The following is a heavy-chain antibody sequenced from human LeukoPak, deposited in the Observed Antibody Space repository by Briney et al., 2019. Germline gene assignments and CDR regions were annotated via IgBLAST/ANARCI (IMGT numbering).Heavy chain of an antibody. J-gene: IGHJ4*02. D-gene: IGHD2-21*01. CDR1: GFTFSNAW. V-gene: IGHV3-15*01. CDR3: AKLLKSTIFY. CDR2: IKSKTDGGTT. Sequence: GGSLRLSCAASGFTFSNAWMSWVRQAPGKGLEWVGRIKSKTDGGTTDYAAPVKGRFTISRDDSKNTLYLQMNSLRAEDTAVYYCAKLLKSTIFYWGQGTLVTVSS.